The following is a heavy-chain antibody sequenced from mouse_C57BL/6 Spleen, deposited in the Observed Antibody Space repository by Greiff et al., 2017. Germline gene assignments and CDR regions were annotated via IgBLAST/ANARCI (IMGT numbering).Heavy chain of an antibody. D-gene: IGHD1-1*01. V-gene: IGHV1-76*01. J-gene: IGHJ4*01. CDR1: GYTFTDYY. CDR2: IYPGSGNT. Sequence: QVQLQQSGAELVRPGASVKLSCKASGYTFTDYYINWVKQRPGQGLEWIARIYPGSGNTYYNEKFKGKATLTAEKSSSTAYMQLSSLTSEDSAVYFCARDRSSYAMDYWGQGTSVTVSS. CDR3: ARDRSSYAMDY.